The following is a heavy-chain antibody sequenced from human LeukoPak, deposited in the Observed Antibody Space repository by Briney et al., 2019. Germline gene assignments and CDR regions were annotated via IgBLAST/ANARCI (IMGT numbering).Heavy chain of an antibody. CDR1: GGSISSYY. CDR2: IYHSGST. J-gene: IGHJ5*02. CDR3: ARSPAGLNGVDP. Sequence: PSETLSLTCTVSGGSISSYYWTWIRQSPVKGLEWIGNIYHSGSTNYPPSLKSRVTISVDMSKKQISLKLSSVTAADTAVYYCARSPAGLNGVDPWGQGTLVTVSS. V-gene: IGHV4-59*01. D-gene: IGHD5-12*01.